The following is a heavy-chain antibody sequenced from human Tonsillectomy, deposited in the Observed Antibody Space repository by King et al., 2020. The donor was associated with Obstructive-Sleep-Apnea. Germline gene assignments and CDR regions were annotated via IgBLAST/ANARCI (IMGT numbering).Heavy chain of an antibody. CDR3: VSNGGHSDFDY. J-gene: IGHJ4*02. V-gene: IGHV4-4*02. CDR1: GASINNRNW. D-gene: IGHD2-21*01. Sequence: QLQESGPGLVKPSGTLSLTCAVSGASINNRNWWAWVRQPPGKGLEWIGEVFRTGSTNYNPSLKSRVTISGDKSKNQFSLQVSSVTAADTAVYYCVSNGGHSDFDYWGQGTLVTVSS. CDR2: VFRTGST.